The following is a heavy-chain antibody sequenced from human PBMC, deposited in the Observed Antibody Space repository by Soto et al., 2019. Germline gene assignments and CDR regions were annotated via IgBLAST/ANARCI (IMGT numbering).Heavy chain of an antibody. D-gene: IGHD5-18*01. V-gene: IGHV4-4*02. CDR3: ALGGFGWVPSMSYFDT. Sequence: QVQLQESGPRLVKPSGTLSLTCAVSGDSVRSSTWWSWVRQSPGKGLEWIGETHHDGSTYYNPSLRSRVAISVDNSENQFSLILHSITAADTAVYYCALGGFGWVPSMSYFDTWGQGTLVTASS. J-gene: IGHJ4*02. CDR2: THHDGST. CDR1: GDSVRSSTW.